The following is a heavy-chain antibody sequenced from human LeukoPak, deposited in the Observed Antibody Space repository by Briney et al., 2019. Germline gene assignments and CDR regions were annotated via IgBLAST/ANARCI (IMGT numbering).Heavy chain of an antibody. CDR1: GGSISSGGYY. J-gene: IGHJ4*02. D-gene: IGHD7-27*01. CDR2: IYYSGST. V-gene: IGHV4-31*03. CDR3: AKDPRPMGLWGAGSY. Sequence: TSQTLSLTCTVSGGSISSGGYYWSWIRQHPGKGLEWIGYIYYSGSTYYNPSLKSRVTISVDTSKNQFSLKLSSVTAADTAVYYCAKDPRPMGLWGAGSYWGQGTLVTVSS.